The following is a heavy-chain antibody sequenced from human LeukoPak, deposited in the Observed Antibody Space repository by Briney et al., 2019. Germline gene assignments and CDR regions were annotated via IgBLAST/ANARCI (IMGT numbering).Heavy chain of an antibody. D-gene: IGHD3-16*01. CDR2: ISGSGATT. J-gene: IGHJ4*02. CDR3: AKVSVCYGCYLDY. Sequence: GGSLRLSCAASGFSFGGYATAWVRQAPGKGLEWVSSISGSGATTNYADSVKGRFTISRDNSKNTLYLQMHSLRAEDTAIYYCAKVSVCYGCYLDYWGQGTLVTVS. V-gene: IGHV3-23*01. CDR1: GFSFGGYA.